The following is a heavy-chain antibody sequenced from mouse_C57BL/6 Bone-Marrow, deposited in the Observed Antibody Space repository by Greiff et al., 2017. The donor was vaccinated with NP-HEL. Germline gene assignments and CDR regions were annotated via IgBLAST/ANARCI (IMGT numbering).Heavy chain of an antibody. CDR2: IHPNSGST. J-gene: IGHJ3*01. CDR1: GYTFTSYW. V-gene: IGHV1-64*01. Sequence: VQLQQPGAELVKPGASVKLSCKSSGYTFTSYWMHWVKQRPGQGLEWIGMIHPNSGSTNYNEKFKSKATLTVDKSSSTAYMQLSSLTSEDSAVYYCARGSSRTWFAYWGQGTLVTVSA. CDR3: ARGSSRTWFAY. D-gene: IGHD1-1*01.